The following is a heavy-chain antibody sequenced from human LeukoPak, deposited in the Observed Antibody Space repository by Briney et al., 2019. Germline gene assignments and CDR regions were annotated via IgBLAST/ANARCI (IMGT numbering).Heavy chain of an antibody. J-gene: IGHJ4*02. CDR3: AKDHLFPPPKFGQDYYCSGKDDYFDY. Sequence: GGSLRLSCAASGFTFSSYAMSWVRQAPGKGLEWVSAISGSGGSTYYADSVKGRFTISRDNSKNTLYLQMNSLRAEDTAVYYCAKDHLFPPPKFGQDYYCSGKDDYFDYRGQGTLVHVS. CDR2: ISGSGGST. D-gene: IGHD3-10*01. V-gene: IGHV3-23*01. CDR1: GFTFSSYA.